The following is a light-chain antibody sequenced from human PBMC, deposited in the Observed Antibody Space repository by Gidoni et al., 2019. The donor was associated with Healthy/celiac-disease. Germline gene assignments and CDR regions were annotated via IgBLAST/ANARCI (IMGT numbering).Light chain of an antibody. CDR1: SSDVGGYNY. J-gene: IGLJ2*01. V-gene: IGLV2-14*01. CDR3: SSYTSSSTLGVV. Sequence: QSALPQPASVSGSPGQSITISCTGTSSDVGGYNYVSWYHQHPGKAPKLMIYEVSNRPSGVSNRFSGSKSGNTASLTISGLQAEDEADYYCSSYTSSSTLGVVFGGGTKLTVL. CDR2: EVS.